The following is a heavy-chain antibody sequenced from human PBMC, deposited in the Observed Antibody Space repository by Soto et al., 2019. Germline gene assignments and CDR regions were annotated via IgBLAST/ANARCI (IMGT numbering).Heavy chain of an antibody. D-gene: IGHD6-19*01. Sequence: VQLLESGGGLVQPGGSLRLSCAASGFTFSSYAMSWVRQAPGKGLEWVSAISGSGGTTYYADSVKGRFTFSIDNSKNPLYLQMNSLRAEDTAVYYCAKTANGWFSAFDIWGQGTMVTVSS. CDR1: GFTFSSYA. CDR3: AKTANGWFSAFDI. V-gene: IGHV3-23*01. CDR2: ISGSGGTT. J-gene: IGHJ3*02.